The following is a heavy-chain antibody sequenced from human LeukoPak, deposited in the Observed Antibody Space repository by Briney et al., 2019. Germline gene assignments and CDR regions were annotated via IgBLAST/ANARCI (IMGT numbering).Heavy chain of an antibody. J-gene: IGHJ4*02. CDR2: IYTSGST. CDR1: GGSISSGSYY. V-gene: IGHV4-61*02. CDR3: ARASGYSYGSFDY. D-gene: IGHD5-18*01. Sequence: SSETLSLTCTVSGGSISSGSYYWSWIRQPAGKGLEWIGRIYTSGSTNYNPSLKSRVTISVDTSKNQFSLKLSSVTAADTAVYYCARASGYSYGSFDYWGQGTLVTVSS.